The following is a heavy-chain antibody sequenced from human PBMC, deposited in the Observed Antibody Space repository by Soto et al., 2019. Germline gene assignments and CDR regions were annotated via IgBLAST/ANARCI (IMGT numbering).Heavy chain of an antibody. CDR2: INPNSGGT. D-gene: IGHD3-10*01. V-gene: IGHV1-2*04. J-gene: IGHJ5*02. CDR3: ARGVGSGSYYNQYNWFDP. Sequence: GASVKVSCKASGYTFTGYYMHWVRQAPGQGLEWMGWINPNSGGTNYAQKFQGWVTMTRDTSISTAYMELSRLRSDDTAVYYCARGVGSGSYYNQYNWFDPWGQGTLVSVS. CDR1: GYTFTGYY.